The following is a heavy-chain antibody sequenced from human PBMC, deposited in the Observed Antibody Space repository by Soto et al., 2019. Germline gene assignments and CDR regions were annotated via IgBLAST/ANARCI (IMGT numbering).Heavy chain of an antibody. CDR3: AKASGWFGEFDY. CDR1: GFTFSSYA. V-gene: IGHV3-23*01. D-gene: IGHD3-10*01. Sequence: GGSLRLSCAASGFTFSSYAMSWVRQAPGKGLEWVSAISGSGGSTYYADSVKGRFTISRDNSKNTLYLQMNTLRAEDTAVYYCAKASGWFGEFDYWGQGTLVTVSS. CDR2: ISGSGGST. J-gene: IGHJ4*02.